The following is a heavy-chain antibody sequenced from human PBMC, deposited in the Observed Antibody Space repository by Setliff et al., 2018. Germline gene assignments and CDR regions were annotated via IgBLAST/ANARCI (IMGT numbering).Heavy chain of an antibody. V-gene: IGHV4-4*08. CDR1: GDSINENH. CDR2: IYTSGST. J-gene: IGHJ4*02. Sequence: SETLSLTCNVSGDSINENHWTWIRQPPGKGLEWIGYIYTSGSTNYNPSVKSRVTISLDTSKNHFSLKLDSVTAADTAMYYCARGINSVSWTPKYWGRGTLVTVSS. CDR3: ARGINSVSWTPKY. D-gene: IGHD6-13*01.